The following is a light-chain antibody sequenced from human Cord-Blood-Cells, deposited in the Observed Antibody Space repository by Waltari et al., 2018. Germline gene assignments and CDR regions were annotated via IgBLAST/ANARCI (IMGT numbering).Light chain of an antibody. V-gene: IGKV1-5*01. Sequence: DIQMTQSPSTLSASVGDRVTITCRASQSNSSWLAWYQQKPGKAPKLLIYDASGLESGVPSRFSGSGSGTEFTLTISSLQPDEFAAYYCQQYNSYSQAFGQGTKVEIK. CDR1: QSNSSW. CDR3: QQYNSYSQA. CDR2: DAS. J-gene: IGKJ1*01.